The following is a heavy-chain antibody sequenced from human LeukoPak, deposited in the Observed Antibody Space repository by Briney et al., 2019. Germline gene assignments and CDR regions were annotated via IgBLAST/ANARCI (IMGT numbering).Heavy chain of an antibody. D-gene: IGHD6-13*01. Sequence: ASVKVSCKASGYTFTSYYMHWVRQAPGQGLEWMGIINPSGGSTSYAQKFQGRVTMTRDMSTSTVYMELSSLRSEDTAVYYCAKDFKGLTIAAAGAFDYWGQGTLVTVSS. J-gene: IGHJ4*02. CDR3: AKDFKGLTIAAAGAFDY. CDR2: INPSGGST. CDR1: GYTFTSYY. V-gene: IGHV1-46*01.